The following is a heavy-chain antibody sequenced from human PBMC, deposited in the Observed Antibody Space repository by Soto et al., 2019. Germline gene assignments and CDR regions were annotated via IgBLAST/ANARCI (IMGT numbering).Heavy chain of an antibody. J-gene: IGHJ6*02. D-gene: IGHD2-21*02. CDR1: GGTFSSNA. CDR3: ARDTYCGGDCHSGYYYGMDV. Sequence: QVQLVQSGAEVKKPGSSVKVSCKASGGTFSSNAVSWVRQAPGLGLEWMGGIIPMSGTTKYAQKFQGRVTISADESTSTASMELSSLRSEDTAVYYCARDTYCGGDCHSGYYYGMDVWGQGTTVTVSS. V-gene: IGHV1-69*01. CDR2: IIPMSGTT.